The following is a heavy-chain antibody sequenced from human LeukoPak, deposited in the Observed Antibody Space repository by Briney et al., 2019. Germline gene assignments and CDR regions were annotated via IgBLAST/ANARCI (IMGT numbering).Heavy chain of an antibody. CDR1: GYTFTGYY. J-gene: IGHJ4*02. D-gene: IGHD5-24*01. CDR2: IIPTFGAA. CDR3: ARVQDGYNGVGYFDH. V-gene: IGHV1-69*13. Sequence: SVKVSCKASGYTFTGYYMHWVRQAPGHGLEWMGGIIPTFGAANYAHNFQGRVTITADESTSTVYMDLSSLRSEDTAVYYCARVQDGYNGVGYFDHWGQGALVTVSS.